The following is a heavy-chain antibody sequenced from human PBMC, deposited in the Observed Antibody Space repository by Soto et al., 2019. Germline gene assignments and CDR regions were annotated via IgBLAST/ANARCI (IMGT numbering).Heavy chain of an antibody. V-gene: IGHV4-59*01. Sequence: SETLSLTCTFSGGSISSYYWSWIRQPPGKGLEWIGYIYYSGSTNYNPSLKSRVTISVDTSKNQFSLKLSSVTAADTAVYYCARIGHFDWLMTRDAFDIWGQGTMVTVSS. J-gene: IGHJ3*02. D-gene: IGHD3-9*01. CDR3: ARIGHFDWLMTRDAFDI. CDR1: GGSISSYY. CDR2: IYYSGST.